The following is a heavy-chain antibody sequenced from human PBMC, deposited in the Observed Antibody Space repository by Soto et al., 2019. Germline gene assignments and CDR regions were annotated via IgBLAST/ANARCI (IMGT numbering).Heavy chain of an antibody. D-gene: IGHD2-15*01. V-gene: IGHV3-73*02. Sequence: EVQLVQSGGGLVQPGGSLKLSCAASGFPFSGSTVHWVRQAPGEGLQWVARIRSKANDYATTYIASVKGRFTISRDDSRNTAYLQMSDLKTEDTAVYYCTGGYCTGGTCYSGYFQHWGQGALVTVFS. CDR2: IRSKANDYAT. J-gene: IGHJ1*01. CDR1: GFPFSGST. CDR3: TGGYCTGGTCYSGYFQH.